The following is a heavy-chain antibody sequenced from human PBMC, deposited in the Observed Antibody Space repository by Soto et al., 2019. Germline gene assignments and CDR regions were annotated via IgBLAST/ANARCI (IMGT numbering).Heavy chain of an antibody. CDR1: GGSISSYY. CDR2: IYYSGST. V-gene: IGHV4-59*08. J-gene: IGHJ4*02. Sequence: SETLSLTCTVSGGSISSYYWSWIRQPPGKGLEWIGYIYYSGSTNYNPSLKSRVTISVDTSKNQFSLKLNSMTAADTAVYYCARHNYGSGSTYFDYWGEGTLVTVSS. D-gene: IGHD3-10*01. CDR3: ARHNYGSGSTYFDY.